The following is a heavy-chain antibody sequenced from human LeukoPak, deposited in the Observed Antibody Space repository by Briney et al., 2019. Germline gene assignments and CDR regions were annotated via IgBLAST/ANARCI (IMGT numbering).Heavy chain of an antibody. CDR2: IYYSGTT. D-gene: IGHD2-15*01. CDR3: ARTVAIAATYWFDP. J-gene: IGHJ5*02. CDR1: GGSVSSGGHY. Sequence: SQTLSLTCTVSGGSVSSGGHYWTWIRQYPGKGLEWIGYIYYSGTTHYNPSLKSRVTISVDTSKNQFSLNLSSVTAADTAVYYCARTVAIAATYWFDPSGQGSLVTVFS. V-gene: IGHV4-31*03.